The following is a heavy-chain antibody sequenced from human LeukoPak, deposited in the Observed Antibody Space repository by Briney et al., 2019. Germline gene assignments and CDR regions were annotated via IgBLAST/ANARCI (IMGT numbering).Heavy chain of an antibody. CDR3: ARGAEYSNYVGWFDP. CDR1: GGSISSYY. CDR2: IYTSGST. V-gene: IGHV4-4*07. Sequence: SETLSPTCTVSGGSISSYYWSWIRQPAGKGLEWIGRIYTSGSTNYNPSLKSRVTMSVDTSKNQLSLKLSSVTAADTAVYYCARGAEYSNYVGWFDPWGQGTLVTVSS. J-gene: IGHJ5*02. D-gene: IGHD4-11*01.